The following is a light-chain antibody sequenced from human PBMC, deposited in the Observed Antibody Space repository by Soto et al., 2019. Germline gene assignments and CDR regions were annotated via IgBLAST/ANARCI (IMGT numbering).Light chain of an antibody. CDR3: QEYDVVPLT. CDR1: QDIRNY. CDR2: AAS. J-gene: IGKJ4*01. V-gene: IGKV1-27*01. Sequence: DIQMTQSPSSLSASVGDRVTITCRASQDIRNYLAWYQQKPGKVPELLIYAASTFHSGVPSRFRGSGYGTYFTLTITNLQPEDVATYYCQEYDVVPLTFGGGTKVEIK.